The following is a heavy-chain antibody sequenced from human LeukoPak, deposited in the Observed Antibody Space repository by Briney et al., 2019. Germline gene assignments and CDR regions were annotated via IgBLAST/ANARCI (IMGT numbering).Heavy chain of an antibody. V-gene: IGHV3-23*01. CDR3: ANSCIADHPFDY. Sequence: GGSLRLSCAASGFTLSSYAMSWVRQAPGKGLEWVSAISGSGFTYYADSVKGRFTISRDNSKNTLYLQMNSLRAEDTAVYYCANSCIADHPFDYWGQGTLVTASS. CDR1: GFTLSSYA. J-gene: IGHJ4*02. CDR2: ISGSGFT. D-gene: IGHD6-6*01.